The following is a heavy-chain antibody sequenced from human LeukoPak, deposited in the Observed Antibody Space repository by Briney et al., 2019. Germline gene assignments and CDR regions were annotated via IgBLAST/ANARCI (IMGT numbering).Heavy chain of an antibody. Sequence: GASVKVSCKASGGTFSSYAISWVRQAPGQGLEWMGGIIPIFGTANYAQKFQARVTITADESTSTAYMELSSLRSEDTAVYYCARDFTIFGVPTGFDPWGQGTLVTVSS. CDR2: IIPIFGTA. J-gene: IGHJ5*02. D-gene: IGHD3-3*01. V-gene: IGHV1-69*01. CDR1: GGTFSSYA. CDR3: ARDFTIFGVPTGFDP.